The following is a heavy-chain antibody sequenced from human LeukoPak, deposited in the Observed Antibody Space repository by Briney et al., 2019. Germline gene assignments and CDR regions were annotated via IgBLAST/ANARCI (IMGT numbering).Heavy chain of an antibody. CDR3: AKDKAPWLDAFDI. J-gene: IGHJ3*02. D-gene: IGHD6-19*01. CDR1: GFTFDDYA. CDR2: ISWNSGSI. V-gene: IGHV3-9*01. Sequence: GGSLRLSCAASGFTFDDYAMHWVRQAPGKGLEWVSGISWNSGSIGYADSVKGRFTISRDNAKNSLYLQMNSLRAEDTALYYCAKDKAPWLDAFDIWGQGTMVTVSS.